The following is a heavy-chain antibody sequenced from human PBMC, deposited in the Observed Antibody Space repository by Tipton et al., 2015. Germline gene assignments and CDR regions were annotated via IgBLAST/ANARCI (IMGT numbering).Heavy chain of an antibody. D-gene: IGHD6-19*01. CDR2: ITHSGST. Sequence: TLSLTCAVSGGSFSTYYWSWIRQPPGKGLEWIAEITHSGSTNYNPSLKSRVTISVDTSKNQFSLKLTSVTAAATAVYYCASRGAGPSHYAMDVWGQGTTVTVSS. J-gene: IGHJ6*02. CDR1: GGSFSTYY. V-gene: IGHV4-34*01. CDR3: ASRGAGPSHYAMDV.